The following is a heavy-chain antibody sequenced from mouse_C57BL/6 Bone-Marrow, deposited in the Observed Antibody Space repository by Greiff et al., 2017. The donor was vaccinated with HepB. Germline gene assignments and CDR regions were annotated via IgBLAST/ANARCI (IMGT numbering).Heavy chain of an antibody. D-gene: IGHD2-2*01. V-gene: IGHV2-6*01. Sequence: VQRVESGPGLVAPSQSLSITCTVSGFSLTSYGVDWVRQSPGKGLEWLGVIWGVGSTNYNSALKSRLSISKDNSKSQVFLKMNSLQTDDTAMYYCASLYYGYDGAWFAYWGQGTLVTVSA. CDR1: GFSLTSYG. CDR3: ASLYYGYDGAWFAY. J-gene: IGHJ3*01. CDR2: IWGVGST.